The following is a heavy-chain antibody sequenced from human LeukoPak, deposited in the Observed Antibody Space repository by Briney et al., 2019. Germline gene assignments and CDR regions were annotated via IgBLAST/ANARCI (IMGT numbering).Heavy chain of an antibody. J-gene: IGHJ4*02. CDR1: GGSISSGDYY. CDR2: IYYSGST. V-gene: IGHV4-30-4*08. D-gene: IGHD3-9*01. Sequence: PSETPSLTCTVSGGSISSGDYYWSWIRQPPGKGLEWIGYIYYSGSTYYNPSLKSRVTISVDTSKNQFSLKLSSVTAADTAVYYCASINYDILSGYQTGNFDYWGQGTLVTVSS. CDR3: ASINYDILSGYQTGNFDY.